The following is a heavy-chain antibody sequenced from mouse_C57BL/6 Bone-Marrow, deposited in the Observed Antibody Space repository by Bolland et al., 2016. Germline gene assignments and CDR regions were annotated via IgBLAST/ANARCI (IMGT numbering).Heavy chain of an antibody. CDR3: AREGFYYVNYPWLAY. Sequence: KYNEKFKGKATLTADKSSSTAYMQLNSLTSEDSAVYFCAREGFYYVNYPWLAYWGQGTLV. D-gene: IGHD2-1*01. V-gene: IGHV1-78*01. J-gene: IGHJ3*01.